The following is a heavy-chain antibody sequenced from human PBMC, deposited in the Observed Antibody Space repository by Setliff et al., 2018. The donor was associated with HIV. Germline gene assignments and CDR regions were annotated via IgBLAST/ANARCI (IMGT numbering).Heavy chain of an antibody. D-gene: IGHD1-1*01. Sequence: ASVKVSCKASGYTFTNYDINWVRQATGQGLEWMGWVNPNSGNTGYAQKFQGRVSMTRDTSIGTAYMQLSGLRSEDTAVYFCARVDGAYNDNIFDYWGQGTLVTVSS. CDR3: ARVDGAYNDNIFDY. J-gene: IGHJ4*02. V-gene: IGHV1-8*02. CDR1: GYTFTNYD. CDR2: VNPNSGNT.